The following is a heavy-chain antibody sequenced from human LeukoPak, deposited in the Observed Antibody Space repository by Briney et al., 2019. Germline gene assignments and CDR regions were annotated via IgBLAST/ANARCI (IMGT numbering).Heavy chain of an antibody. CDR3: RVGYYLNDY. CDR2: IWYDGSNK. CDR1: GFTFSSYG. V-gene: IGHV3-33*01. J-gene: IGHJ4*02. Sequence: PGGSLRLSCAASGFTFSSYGMHWARQAPGKGLEWVAVIWYDGSNKYYADSVKGRFTISRDNSKNTLYLQMNSLRAEDTAVYYCRVGYYLNDYWGQGTLVTVSS. D-gene: IGHD3-10*01.